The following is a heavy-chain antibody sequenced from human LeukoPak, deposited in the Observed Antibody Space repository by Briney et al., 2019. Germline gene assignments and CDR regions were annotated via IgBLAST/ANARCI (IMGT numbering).Heavy chain of an antibody. J-gene: IGHJ4*02. D-gene: IGHD2-15*01. Sequence: GGSLRLSCAASGFTVSSNYMSWVRQAPGKGLEWVSVIYSGGSTYYADSVKGRFTISRDNAKNSLFLQMNSLRAEDTAVYYCARAGSFSSSYGISWDYWGQGALVAVSS. CDR2: IYSGGST. CDR1: GFTVSSNY. V-gene: IGHV3-53*01. CDR3: ARAGSFSSSYGISWDY.